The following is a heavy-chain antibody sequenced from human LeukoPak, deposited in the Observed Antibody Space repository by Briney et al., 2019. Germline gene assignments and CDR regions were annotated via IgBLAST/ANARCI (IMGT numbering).Heavy chain of an antibody. CDR3: TIDLMTGFSSGWRFGY. J-gene: IGHJ4*02. Sequence: PGGSLRLSCAASGLTFKNFAMSWVRQAPGKGLEWLAVTSGDEDSTHYADSVRGHFVISTDNSKNTLFLHMNGLRAEDTAVYYCTIDLMTGFSSGWRFGYWGQGTLVTVSS. V-gene: IGHV3-23*01. CDR1: GLTFKNFA. CDR2: TSGDEDST. D-gene: IGHD6-19*01.